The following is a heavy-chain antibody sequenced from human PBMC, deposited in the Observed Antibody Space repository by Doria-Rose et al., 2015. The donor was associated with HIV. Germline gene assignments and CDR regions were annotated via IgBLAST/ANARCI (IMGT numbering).Heavy chain of an antibody. Sequence: VQLVQSGPVLVKPTETLTLTCTVSGVSLSSPGMGVSWIRQPPGKALEWLAHNFSDDERSYKTSLKSRLTISRGTSKSQVVLTMTDMDPVDTATYYCARIKSSRWYHKYYFDFWGQGTLVIVSA. CDR3: ARIKSSRWYHKYYFDF. CDR2: NFSDDER. V-gene: IGHV2-26*01. D-gene: IGHD6-13*01. J-gene: IGHJ4*02. CDR1: GVSLSSPGMG.